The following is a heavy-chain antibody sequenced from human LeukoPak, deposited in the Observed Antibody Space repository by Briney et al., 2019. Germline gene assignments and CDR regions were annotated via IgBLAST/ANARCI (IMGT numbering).Heavy chain of an antibody. Sequence: PGGSLRLSCAASGFTFSSYSMNWVRQAPGEGLEWVSSISSSSSYIYYADSVKGRFTISRDNATNSLYLQMNSLRAEDTAVYYCARGVGGFENWFDPWGQGTLVTVSS. D-gene: IGHD3-10*01. CDR3: ARGVGGFENWFDP. CDR2: ISSSSSYI. CDR1: GFTFSSYS. V-gene: IGHV3-21*01. J-gene: IGHJ5*02.